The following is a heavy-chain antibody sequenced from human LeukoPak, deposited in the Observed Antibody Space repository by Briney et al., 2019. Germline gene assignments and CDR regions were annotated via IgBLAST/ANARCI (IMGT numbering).Heavy chain of an antibody. CDR2: IYYSGST. V-gene: IGHV4-39*07. CDR1: GGSISSSSYY. D-gene: IGHD3-22*01. Sequence: SETLSLTCTVSGGSISSSSYYWGWIRQPPGKGLEWIGSIYYSGSTYYNPSLKSRVTISVDTSKNQFSLKLSSVTAADTAVYYCARGEMGTMIVVALFDYWGQGTLVTVSS. J-gene: IGHJ4*02. CDR3: ARGEMGTMIVVALFDY.